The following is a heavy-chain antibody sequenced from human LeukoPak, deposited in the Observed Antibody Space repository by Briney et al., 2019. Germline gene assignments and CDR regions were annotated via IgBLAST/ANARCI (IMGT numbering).Heavy chain of an antibody. CDR2: IHHSGST. CDR3: ARENWRDGYVGSK. D-gene: IGHD5-24*01. J-gene: IGHJ4*02. CDR1: GGSIVSSTFY. Sequence: SETLPLTCSVSGGSIVSSTFYWGWVRQPPGKGLEWIGIIHHSGSTYYNSSLKSRVTISEDTSKNTLSLKLNSVTAADTAVYYCARENWRDGYVGSKWGQGTLVTVSS. V-gene: IGHV4-39*07.